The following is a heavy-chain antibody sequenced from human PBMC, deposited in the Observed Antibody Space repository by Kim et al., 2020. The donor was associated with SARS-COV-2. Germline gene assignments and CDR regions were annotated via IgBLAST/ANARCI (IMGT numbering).Heavy chain of an antibody. CDR3: ARGGQQGNYFDY. Sequence: GGSLRLSCATSGFAFRSYLMHWVRQAPGKGLVWVSVLSSDVSITTYADSVKGRFTISRDNAKDTLYLQMNSLRAEDTALYYCARGGQQGNYFDYWGQGIL. CDR2: LSSDVSIT. D-gene: IGHD6-13*01. CDR1: GFAFRSYL. V-gene: IGHV3-74*01. J-gene: IGHJ4*02.